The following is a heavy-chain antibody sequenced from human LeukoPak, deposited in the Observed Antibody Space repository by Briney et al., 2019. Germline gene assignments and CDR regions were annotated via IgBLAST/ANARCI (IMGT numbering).Heavy chain of an antibody. CDR1: GGSISSGGYS. J-gene: IGHJ4*02. CDR3: ASFPPDYGGNSPEDY. V-gene: IGHV4-30-2*01. D-gene: IGHD4-23*01. Sequence: SQTLSLTCAVSGGSISSGGYSWSWIRQPPGKGLEWIGYIYHSGSTYYNPSLKSRVTISVDRSKNQFSLKLSSVTAADTAVYYCASFPPDYGGNSPEDYWGQGTLVTVSS. CDR2: IYHSGST.